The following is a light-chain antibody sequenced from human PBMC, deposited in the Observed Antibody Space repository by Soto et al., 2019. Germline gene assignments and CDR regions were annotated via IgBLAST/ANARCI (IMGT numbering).Light chain of an antibody. J-gene: IGKJ5*01. CDR1: QGLRSD. V-gene: IGKV1-9*01. Sequence: DIQLTQSPSFLSASVGARVTITCRASQGLRSDFAWYQQKPGKAPQLLVYAASTLQSGVPSRFSGSGSGTEFTLTISSLQPEDFATYYCQQLNSYPITFGQGTRLEIK. CDR3: QQLNSYPIT. CDR2: AAS.